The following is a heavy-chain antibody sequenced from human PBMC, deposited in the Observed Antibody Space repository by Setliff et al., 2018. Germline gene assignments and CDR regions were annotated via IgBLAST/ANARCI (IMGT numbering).Heavy chain of an antibody. CDR3: AGTPALGTSWLSPFDY. Sequence: PSETLSLPCTVSGVSFGSGTYYWSWIRQPAGKGLEWIGLIQSTGNTNYNPSLQSRVTISIDTSKNQFPLKMSSVTAADTAMYYCAGTPALGTSWLSPFDYWGQGTLGTVS. J-gene: IGHJ4*02. V-gene: IGHV4-61*02. CDR1: GVSFGSGTYY. D-gene: IGHD5-12*01. CDR2: IQSTGNT.